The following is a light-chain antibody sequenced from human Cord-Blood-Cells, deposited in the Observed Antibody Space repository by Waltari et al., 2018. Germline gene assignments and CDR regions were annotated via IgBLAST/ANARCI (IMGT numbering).Light chain of an antibody. CDR2: EGS. CDR1: SSDVGSYNL. V-gene: IGLV2-23*01. J-gene: IGLJ3*02. Sequence: QSALTQPASVSGSPGQSITISCTGTSSDVGSYNLVSWYQQNPGKAPKLMIYEGSKRPSGVSNRFSGSKSGNTASLTISGLQAEDEADYYCCSYAGSSWVFGGGTKLTVL. CDR3: CSYAGSSWV.